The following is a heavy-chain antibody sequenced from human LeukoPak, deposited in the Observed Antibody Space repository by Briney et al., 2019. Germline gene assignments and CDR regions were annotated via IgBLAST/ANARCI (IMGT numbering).Heavy chain of an antibody. Sequence: PGGSLRLSCAASGFTFSSYSMNWVRQAPGKGLEWVSYISSSSTIYYADSVKGRFTISRDNAKNSLYLQMNSLKTEDTAVYYCTTGCKVNIVATTEGRRHLIAVAGYWGQGTLVTVSS. D-gene: IGHD5-12*01. V-gene: IGHV3-48*01. J-gene: IGHJ4*02. CDR3: TTGCKVNIVATTEGRRHLIAVAGY. CDR2: ISSSSTI. CDR1: GFTFSSYS.